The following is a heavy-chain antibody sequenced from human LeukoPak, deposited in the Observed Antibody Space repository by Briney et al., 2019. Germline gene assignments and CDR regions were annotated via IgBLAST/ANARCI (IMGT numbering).Heavy chain of an antibody. Sequence: GGSLRLSCAASGFTFISFGMRSVREAPGKRLEWVAFIRYDGSNKYYADYVKGRFTISRDNSKNTLYLQMNSLRAEDTAVYYCAKDYGYYGSGGQNYYYYYYMDVWGKGTTVTISS. CDR2: IRYDGSNK. D-gene: IGHD3-10*01. CDR1: GFTFISFG. CDR3: AKDYGYYGSGGQNYYYYYYMDV. V-gene: IGHV3-30*02. J-gene: IGHJ6*03.